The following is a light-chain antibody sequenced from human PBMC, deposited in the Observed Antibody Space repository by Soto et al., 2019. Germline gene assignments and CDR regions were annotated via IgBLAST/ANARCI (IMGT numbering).Light chain of an antibody. CDR2: GAS. J-gene: IGKJ1*01. CDR1: QSVSSSY. Sequence: EIVLPQSPGTLSLSPGERATLSCRASQSVSSSYLAWYQQKPGQAPRLLIYGASKRATGFPARFSGSGSGTDFTLTISRLEPEDFAVYYCQQYDSSPRTFGQGTKVDIK. CDR3: QQYDSSPRT. V-gene: IGKV3-20*01.